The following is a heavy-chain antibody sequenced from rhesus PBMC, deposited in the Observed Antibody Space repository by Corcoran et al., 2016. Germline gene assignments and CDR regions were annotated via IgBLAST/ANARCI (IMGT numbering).Heavy chain of an antibody. J-gene: IGHJ4*01. D-gene: IGHD3-9*01. V-gene: IGHV4-165*01. Sequence: QVQLQESGPGLVKPSETLSLTCAVSGGSFSGYYWGWIRQPPGKGRDWIGYISGSSGSPAYNPSLKSRVTISTDTSKNQLSLKLTSVTAADTAVYYCTRGRHDWGYWGQGVLVTVSS. CDR1: GGSFSGYY. CDR3: TRGRHDWGY. CDR2: ISGSSGSP.